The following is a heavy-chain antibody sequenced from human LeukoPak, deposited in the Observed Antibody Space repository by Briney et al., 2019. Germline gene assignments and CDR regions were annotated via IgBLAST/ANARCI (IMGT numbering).Heavy chain of an antibody. D-gene: IGHD3-10*01. Sequence: GRSLRLSCAASGFTFSSYAMHWVRQAPGKGLEWVAVISYDGSNKYYADSVKGRFTISRDNSKNTLYLRMNSLRAEDTAVYYCAGDLPGSYYKATLDYWGQGTLVTVSS. V-gene: IGHV3-30*04. CDR3: AGDLPGSYYKATLDY. CDR2: ISYDGSNK. CDR1: GFTFSSYA. J-gene: IGHJ4*02.